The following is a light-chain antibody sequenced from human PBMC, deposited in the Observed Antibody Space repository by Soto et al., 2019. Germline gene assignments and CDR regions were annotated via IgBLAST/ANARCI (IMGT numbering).Light chain of an antibody. V-gene: IGKV1-39*01. Sequence: DMPMAQSPSSLSASVGDRVTITCRASQSISNYLNWYQHKPGKAPKLLIYAASSLQSGVPSRFSGSGSGTDFTLTISSLQPEDFATYYCQQGYSAPGTFGPGTKLEIK. J-gene: IGKJ2*01. CDR3: QQGYSAPGT. CDR1: QSISNY. CDR2: AAS.